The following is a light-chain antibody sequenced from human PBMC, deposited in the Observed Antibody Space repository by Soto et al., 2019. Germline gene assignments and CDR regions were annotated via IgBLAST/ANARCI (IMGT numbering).Light chain of an antibody. V-gene: IGKV3-20*01. CDR1: QSVSSSY. J-gene: IGKJ2*01. Sequence: EIVLTQSPGTLSLSPGERDTLSCRASQSVSSSYLAWYQQKPGQAPRLLIYGASSRATVIPDRFSGSGSGTDFTLTISRLEPEDFAVYYCQQYGSSPYTFGQGTKLEIK. CDR3: QQYGSSPYT. CDR2: GAS.